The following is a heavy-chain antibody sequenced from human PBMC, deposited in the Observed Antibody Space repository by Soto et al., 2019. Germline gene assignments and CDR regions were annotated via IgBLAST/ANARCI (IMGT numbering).Heavy chain of an antibody. CDR1: GGTFSSYA. CDR3: ARDIRGYSYGTFDY. CDR2: IIPIFGTA. V-gene: IGHV1-69*13. D-gene: IGHD5-18*01. J-gene: IGHJ4*02. Sequence: ASVKVSCKASGGTFSSYAISWVRQAPGQGLEWMGGIIPIFGTANYAQKFQGRVTITADESTSTAYMELSSLRSEDTAVYYCARDIRGYSYGTFDYWGQGTLVTVSS.